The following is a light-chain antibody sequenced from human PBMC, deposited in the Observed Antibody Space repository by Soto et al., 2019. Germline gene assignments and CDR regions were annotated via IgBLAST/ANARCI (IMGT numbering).Light chain of an antibody. CDR1: QSVNSDY. CDR2: ATS. J-gene: IGKJ1*01. Sequence: EIVLTQSPGTLSLSPGERATLSCRASQSVNSDYLAWYQQRPGQAPRLLIYATSTRATAIPDRFSGSGSGTDFTLTISRLEPEDFAVYYCHQYGSSPPTFGQGTKVDIK. V-gene: IGKV3-20*01. CDR3: HQYGSSPPT.